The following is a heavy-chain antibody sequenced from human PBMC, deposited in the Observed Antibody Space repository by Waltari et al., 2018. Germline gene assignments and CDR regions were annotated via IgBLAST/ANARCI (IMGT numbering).Heavy chain of an antibody. V-gene: IGHV1-18*04. J-gene: IGHJ6*02. Sequence: QAQLVQSGAEVKKPGASVMVSCEASGYTFDNHGISWVRQAPGQGLEWIGWISTYNSANTNYAQRFQGRVTMATDTSRSIAYMELRSLRSDDTAVYYCARADYSKLIASGYYGMDVWGQGTTVTVS. CDR2: ISTYNSANT. D-gene: IGHD4-4*01. CDR1: GYTFDNHG. CDR3: ARADYSKLIASGYYGMDV.